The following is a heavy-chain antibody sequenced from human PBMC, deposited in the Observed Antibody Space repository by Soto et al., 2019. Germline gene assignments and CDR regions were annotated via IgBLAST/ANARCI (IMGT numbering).Heavy chain of an antibody. CDR1: GGSISSGGYY. CDR2: IYYSGST. V-gene: IGHV4-61*08. D-gene: IGHD1-26*01. CDR3: ARRYGSAIDY. J-gene: IGHJ4*02. Sequence: SETLSLTCTVSGGSISSGGYYWSWIRQHPGKGLEWIGYIYYSGSTNYNPSLKSRVTISVDTSKNQFSLKLSSVTAADTAVYYCARRYGSAIDYWGQGALVTVSS.